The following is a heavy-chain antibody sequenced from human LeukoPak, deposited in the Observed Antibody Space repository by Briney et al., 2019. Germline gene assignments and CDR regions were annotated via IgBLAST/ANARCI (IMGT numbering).Heavy chain of an antibody. V-gene: IGHV1-2*06. CDR3: ARESYSSGWYVDYYGMDV. Sequence: ASVEVSCKASGYTFTGYYMHWVRQAPGQGLEWMGRINPNSGGTNYAQKFQGRVTMTRDTSISTAYMELSRLRSDDTAVYYCARESYSSGWYVDYYGMDVWGHGTTVTVSS. D-gene: IGHD6-19*01. CDR2: INPNSGGT. CDR1: GYTFTGYY. J-gene: IGHJ6*02.